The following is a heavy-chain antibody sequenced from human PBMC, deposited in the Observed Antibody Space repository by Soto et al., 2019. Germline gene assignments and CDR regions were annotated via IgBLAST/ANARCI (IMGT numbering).Heavy chain of an antibody. CDR1: GFTFSSYA. V-gene: IGHV3-23*01. D-gene: IGHD3-10*01. J-gene: IGHJ4*02. Sequence: GSLRLSCAASGFTFSSYAMSWVRQAPGKGLEWVSAISGSGGSTYYADSVKGRFTISRDNSKNTLYLQMNSLRAEDTAVYYCAKVRTTMVRGVIGNFDYSGQGTLVTVSS. CDR3: AKVRTTMVRGVIGNFDY. CDR2: ISGSGGST.